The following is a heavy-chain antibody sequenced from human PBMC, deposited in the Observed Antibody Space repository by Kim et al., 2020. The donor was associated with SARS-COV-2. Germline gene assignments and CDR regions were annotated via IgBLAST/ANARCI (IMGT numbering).Heavy chain of an antibody. CDR2: ISRSGSHI. V-gene: IGHV3-21*06. D-gene: IGHD6-6*01. Sequence: GGSLRLSCAASGLTFSSCDMNWVRQAPGKGLEWISYISRSGSHIYYADPAKGRFTISRDNAQNSLYLQMDSLRGDDTAIYFCAKDDGEAPRWSGMDVWGQGTTVTVSS. CDR3: AKDDGEAPRWSGMDV. CDR1: GLTFSSCD. J-gene: IGHJ6*02.